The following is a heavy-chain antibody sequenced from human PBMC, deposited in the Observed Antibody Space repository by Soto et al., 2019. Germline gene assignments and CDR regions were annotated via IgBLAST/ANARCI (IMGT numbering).Heavy chain of an antibody. V-gene: IGHV3-23*01. D-gene: IGHD2-8*02. CDR3: AKATATGGGAFEI. J-gene: IGHJ3*02. Sequence: GGSLRLSCGVSGFICRSYDMSWVRQAPGKGLEWVSTILVGGSTHYEDSVKGRFTISRDTSKNTVYLQMNSLTAGDTAVYYCAKATATGGGAFEIYGQGTMVTVSS. CDR1: GFICRSYD. CDR2: ILVGGST.